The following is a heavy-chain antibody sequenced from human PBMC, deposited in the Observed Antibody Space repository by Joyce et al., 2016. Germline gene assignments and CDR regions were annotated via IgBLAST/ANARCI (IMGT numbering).Heavy chain of an antibody. Sequence: EVQLVESGGGLVQPGGSLRLSCVASGFTFSGSTMHWVRQASGRGLEGVGRIRNKVNSYATAYAASVKGRFSITRDDSENTAYLQMNSLKTEDTAVYYCTSRAAAGTMNYFDYWGQGTLVTVSS. CDR2: IRNKVNSYAT. J-gene: IGHJ4*02. D-gene: IGHD6-13*01. V-gene: IGHV3-73*02. CDR3: TSRAAAGTMNYFDY. CDR1: GFTFSGST.